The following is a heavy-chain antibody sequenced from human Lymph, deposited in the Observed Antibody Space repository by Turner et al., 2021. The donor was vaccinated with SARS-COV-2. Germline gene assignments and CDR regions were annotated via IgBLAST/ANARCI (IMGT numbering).Heavy chain of an antibody. J-gene: IGHJ4*02. CDR3: ARGSSQGWYVPAFDY. V-gene: IGHV4-39*01. CDR2: IYYSGRT. Sequence: LQLLESCPGLGMPSGTRSLTGTVSGDCSNSSFYYWGWVRQPPGKGLAWFGSIYYSGRTYYNPSHKSRITISVDTTNTQFSLMMSLVTAADTAVFYCARGSSQGWYVPAFDYWGQGTLVTVSS. D-gene: IGHD6-19*01. CDR1: GDCSNSSFYY.